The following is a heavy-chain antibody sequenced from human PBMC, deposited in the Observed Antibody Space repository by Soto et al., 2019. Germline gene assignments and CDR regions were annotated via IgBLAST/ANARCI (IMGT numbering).Heavy chain of an antibody. CDR2: IYSGGKT. Sequence: GESLKISCAASGLSVSTNFMSWVRQAPGKGLEWLAVIYSGGKTFYADSVKGRFTISKDNSKNTLSLQMNSLRAEDTAGYYCTREAPGESQYNFYYYGMDGCGQGTTVTVYS. CDR3: TREAPGESQYNFYYYGMDG. V-gene: IGHV3-53*01. CDR1: GLSVSTNF. D-gene: IGHD1-26*01. J-gene: IGHJ6*02.